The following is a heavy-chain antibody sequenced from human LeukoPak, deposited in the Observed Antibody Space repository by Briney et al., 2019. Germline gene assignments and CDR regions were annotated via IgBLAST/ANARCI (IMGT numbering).Heavy chain of an antibody. D-gene: IGHD1-26*01. CDR2: IYPGDSDT. J-gene: IGHJ4*01. CDR3: ARNSGSYFLHFDY. Sequence: GESLMISCKGSGYSFTSYWIGWVREMPGKGLEWMGIIYPGDSDTRYSPSFQGQVTISADKSISTAYLQWSSLKASDTAMYYCARNSGSYFLHFDYWGQGTLVSVSS. V-gene: IGHV5-51*01. CDR1: GYSFTSYW.